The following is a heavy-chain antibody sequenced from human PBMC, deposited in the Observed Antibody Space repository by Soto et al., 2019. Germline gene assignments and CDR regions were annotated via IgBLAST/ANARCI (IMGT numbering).Heavy chain of an antibody. CDR2: IYWDDDK. J-gene: IGHJ3*02. V-gene: IGHV2-5*02. CDR1: GFSLSTSGVG. D-gene: IGHD3-16*02. CDR3: AHSSYDYIWGSYRKRCAFDI. Sequence: QITLKESGPTLVKPTQTLTLTCTFSGFSLSTSGVGVGWIRQPPGKALEWLALIYWDDDKRYSPSLKSRLTITKDTSKNLVVLTMTNMDPVDTATYYCAHSSYDYIWGSYRKRCAFDIWGQGTMVTVSS.